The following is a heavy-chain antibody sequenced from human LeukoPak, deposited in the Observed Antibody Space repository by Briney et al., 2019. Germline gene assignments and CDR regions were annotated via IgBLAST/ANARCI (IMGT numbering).Heavy chain of an antibody. J-gene: IGHJ4*02. CDR3: ARDHIAAAGTGDY. V-gene: IGHV3-21*01. D-gene: IGHD6-13*01. CDR2: ISSSSSYI. Sequence: GGSLRLSCAASGFTFSSYSMNWVRQAPGKGLEWVSSISSSSSYIYYADSVRGRFTISRDNAKNSLYLQMNSLRAEDTAVYYCARDHIAAAGTGDYWGQGTLVTVS. CDR1: GFTFSSYS.